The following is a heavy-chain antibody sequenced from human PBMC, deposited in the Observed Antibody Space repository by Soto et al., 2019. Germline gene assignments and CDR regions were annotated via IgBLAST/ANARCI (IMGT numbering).Heavy chain of an antibody. D-gene: IGHD6-19*01. CDR1: GDSMSSIGYY. J-gene: IGHJ3*02. Sequence: LYLNCTVSGDSMSSIGYYLNWVRQHPGKDLEWVGYISYSGITHHNPSLKSRLFISVDTSKNQFSLKLSSVTAADTAVYYCANYSSGRAFDIWGQGTMVT. V-gene: IGHV4-31*03. CDR3: ANYSSGRAFDI. CDR2: ISYSGIT.